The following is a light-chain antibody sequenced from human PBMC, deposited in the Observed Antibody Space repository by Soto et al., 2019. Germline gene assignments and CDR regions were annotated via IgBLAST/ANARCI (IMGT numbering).Light chain of an antibody. CDR3: TSYRSSSPLVV. CDR2: DVS. Sequence: QSALTQPASVSGSPGQSITISCTGTISDIGDYNYVSWYQQHPDRAPKLLIYDVSNRPSGVSNRFSGSKSDNTASLTISGLQADGEADYYCTSYRSSSPLVVFGGGTTLTVL. V-gene: IGLV2-14*03. CDR1: ISDIGDYNY. J-gene: IGLJ2*01.